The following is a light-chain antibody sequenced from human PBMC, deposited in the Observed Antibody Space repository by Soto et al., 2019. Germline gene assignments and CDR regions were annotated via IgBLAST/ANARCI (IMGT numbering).Light chain of an antibody. CDR3: QQYGSSAPT. Sequence: EIVLTQSPGTLSLSPGERATLSCRASQSVTSSYLAWYQQKPGQAPRLLIYGASSRATGIPDRFSGRRSGAVFTLTISRMEREDFAVYDGQQYGSSAPTFGQGTELDIK. CDR2: GAS. V-gene: IGKV3-20*01. CDR1: QSVTSSY. J-gene: IGKJ1*01.